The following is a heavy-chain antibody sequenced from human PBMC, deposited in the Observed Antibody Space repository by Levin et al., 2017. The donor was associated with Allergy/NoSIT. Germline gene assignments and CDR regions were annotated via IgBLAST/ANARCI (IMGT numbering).Heavy chain of an antibody. J-gene: IGHJ4*02. V-gene: IGHV3-74*01. CDR1: GFTFSSYW. Sequence: GESLKISCAASGFTFSSYWMHWVRQAPGKGLVWVSRINSDGSYTSYADSVKGRFTISRDNAKNTLYLQMNSLRADDTALYFCVSDRNMVRGAVGYYWGQGTLVTVSS. CDR2: INSDGSYT. CDR3: VSDRNMVRGAVGYY. D-gene: IGHD3-10*01.